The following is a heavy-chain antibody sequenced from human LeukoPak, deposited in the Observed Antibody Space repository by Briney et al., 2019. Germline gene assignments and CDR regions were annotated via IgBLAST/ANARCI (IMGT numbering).Heavy chain of an antibody. D-gene: IGHD2-15*01. Sequence: GGSLRLSCAASGFTFSSYGMHWVRQAPGKGLEWVAFIRYDGSNKYYADSVRGRFPISRDNSKNTLYLQMNSLRAEDTAVYYCAKGGSLDYWGQGTLVTVSS. V-gene: IGHV3-30*02. CDR1: GFTFSSYG. CDR2: IRYDGSNK. J-gene: IGHJ4*02. CDR3: AKGGSLDY.